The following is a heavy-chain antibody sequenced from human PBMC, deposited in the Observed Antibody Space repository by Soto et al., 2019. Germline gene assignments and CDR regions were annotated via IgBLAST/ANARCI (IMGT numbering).Heavy chain of an antibody. D-gene: IGHD6-19*01. CDR1: GGTFSSYA. CDR2: IIPIFGTV. CDR3: ARDYRTAVAGNDYYYGMDV. Sequence: SVKVSCKASGGTFSSYAISWVRQAPGQGLEWMGGIIPIFGTVNYAQKFQGRVTITADESTSTAYMELSSLRSEDTAVYYCARDYRTAVAGNDYYYGMDVWGQGTTVAVSS. J-gene: IGHJ6*02. V-gene: IGHV1-69*13.